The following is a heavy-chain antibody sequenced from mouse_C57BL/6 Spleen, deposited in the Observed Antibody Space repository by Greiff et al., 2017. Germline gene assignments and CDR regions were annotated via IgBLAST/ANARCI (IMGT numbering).Heavy chain of an antibody. CDR3: ARPPTVVPYFDY. CDR2: INPSSGYT. D-gene: IGHD1-1*01. CDR1: GYTFTSYT. V-gene: IGHV1-4*01. Sequence: VQLQQSGAELARPGASVKMSCKASGYTFTSYTMHWVKQRPGQGLEWIGYINPSSGYTKYNQKFKDKATLTADKSSSTAYMQLSSLTSEDSAVYYCARPPTVVPYFDYWGQGTTLTVSS. J-gene: IGHJ2*01.